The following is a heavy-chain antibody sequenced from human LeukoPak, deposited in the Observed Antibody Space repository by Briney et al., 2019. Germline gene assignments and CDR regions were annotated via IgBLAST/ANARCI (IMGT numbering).Heavy chain of an antibody. CDR1: GGSISSYY. CDR2: IYYSGST. D-gene: IGHD6-13*01. V-gene: IGHV4-59*01. Sequence: SETLSLTCTVSGGSISSYYWSWIRQPPGKGLEWIGYIYYSGSTNYNPSLKSRVTISVGTSKNQFSLKLSSVTAADTAVYYCARAGQKKAAALGIWGQGTLVTVSS. J-gene: IGHJ4*02. CDR3: ARAGQKKAAALGI.